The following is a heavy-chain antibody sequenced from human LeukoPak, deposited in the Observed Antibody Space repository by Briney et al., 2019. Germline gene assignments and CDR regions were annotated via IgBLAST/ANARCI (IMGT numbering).Heavy chain of an antibody. V-gene: IGHV4-34*01. CDR1: GGSFSGYY. D-gene: IGHD6-13*01. CDR2: INHSGST. Sequence: SETLSLTCAVYGGSFSGYYWSWIRQPPGKGLEWIGEINHSGSTNYNPSLKSRVTISVDTSKNQFSLKLSSVTAADTAVYYCARGTVAAAGTYYFDYRGQGTLVTVSS. J-gene: IGHJ4*02. CDR3: ARGTVAAAGTYYFDY.